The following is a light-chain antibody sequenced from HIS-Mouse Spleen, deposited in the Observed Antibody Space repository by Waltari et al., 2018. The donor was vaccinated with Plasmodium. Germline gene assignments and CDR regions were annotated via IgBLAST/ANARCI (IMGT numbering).Light chain of an antibody. CDR2: QDS. CDR1: KSGDKY. V-gene: IGLV3-1*01. Sequence: SYELTQPPSVSVSPGPTASITCSGDKSGDKYACWYQQKPGHSPVLVIYQDSKRPSGIPERFSGSNSGNTATLTISGTQAMDEADYYCQAWDSSTVVFGGGTKLTVL. J-gene: IGLJ2*01. CDR3: QAWDSSTVV.